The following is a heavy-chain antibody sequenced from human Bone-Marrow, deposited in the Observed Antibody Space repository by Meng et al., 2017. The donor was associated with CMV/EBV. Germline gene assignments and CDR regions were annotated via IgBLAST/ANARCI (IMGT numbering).Heavy chain of an antibody. D-gene: IGHD5-18*01. CDR2: ISAYNGNT. CDR3: AREEAYSYGFDYYYYGMDV. Sequence: ASVKVSCKASGYTFTSYGISWVRQAPGQGLEWMGWISAYNGNTNYAQKLQGRVTMTTDTSTSTAYMELRSLRSDDTSGYYCAREEAYSYGFDYYYYGMDVWGQGTTVNVAS. J-gene: IGHJ6*02. CDR1: GYTFTSYG. V-gene: IGHV1-18*01.